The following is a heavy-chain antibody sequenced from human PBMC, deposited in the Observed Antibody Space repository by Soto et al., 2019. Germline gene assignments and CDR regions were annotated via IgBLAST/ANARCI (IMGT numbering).Heavy chain of an antibody. D-gene: IGHD4-17*01. V-gene: IGHV3-30*18. CDR3: AKDWGHGDYVFDN. J-gene: IGHJ4*02. Sequence: QVQLVESGGGVVQPGRSLRVSCAASGFSFNTFGRHWVRQAPGKGLEWVALISDDGRNKYFADSVKGRFTISRDNSNNTLYLQMNSLRAEDTAVYYCAKDWGHGDYVFDNWGQGTLVIVSS. CDR1: GFSFNTFG. CDR2: ISDDGRNK.